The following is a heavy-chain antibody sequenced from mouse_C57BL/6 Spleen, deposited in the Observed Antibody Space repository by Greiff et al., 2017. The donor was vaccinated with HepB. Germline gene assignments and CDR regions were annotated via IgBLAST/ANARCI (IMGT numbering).Heavy chain of an antibody. CDR1: GYTFTSYG. J-gene: IGHJ2*01. Sequence: QVQLQRSGAELARPGASVKLSCKASGYTFTSYGISWVKQRTGQGLEWIGEIYPRSGNTYYNEKFKDKATLTADKSSSTAYMELRSLTSEDSAVYFCAKTGNYFDYWGQGTTLTVSS. D-gene: IGHD4-1*01. CDR3: AKTGNYFDY. CDR2: IYPRSGNT. V-gene: IGHV1-81*01.